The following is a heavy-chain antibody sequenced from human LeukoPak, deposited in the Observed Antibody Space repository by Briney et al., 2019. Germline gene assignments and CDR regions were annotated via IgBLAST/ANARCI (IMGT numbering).Heavy chain of an antibody. Sequence: GGSLRLSCAASGFTFSSYSMNWVRQAPGKGLEWVSSISSSSSYIYYADSVKGRFTISRDNAKNSLYLQMNSLRAEDTAVYYCARDLTPGIAAAGSGYWGQGTLVTVSS. CDR2: ISSSSSYI. CDR1: GFTFSSYS. V-gene: IGHV3-21*01. CDR3: ARDLTPGIAAAGSGY. J-gene: IGHJ4*02. D-gene: IGHD6-13*01.